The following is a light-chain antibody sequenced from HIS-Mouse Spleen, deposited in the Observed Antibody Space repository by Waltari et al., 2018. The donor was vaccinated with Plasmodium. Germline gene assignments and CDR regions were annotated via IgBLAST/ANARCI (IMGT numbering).Light chain of an antibody. CDR1: ALPKKY. J-gene: IGLJ3*02. V-gene: IGLV3-10*01. Sequence: SYELTQPPSVSVSPGQTARITCSGDALPKKYAYWYQQKSGQAPVLVSYEDSKRPSGVPEGLSGASSGTMATLTISGAQVEDEADYYCYSTDISGNHRVFGGGTKLTVL. CDR3: YSTDISGNHRV. CDR2: EDS.